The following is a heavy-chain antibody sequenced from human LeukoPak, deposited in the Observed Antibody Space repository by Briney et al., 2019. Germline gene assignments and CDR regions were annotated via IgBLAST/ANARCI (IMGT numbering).Heavy chain of an antibody. D-gene: IGHD6-19*01. CDR3: ARDSVAGQRGYFQH. Sequence: ASVKVSCKASGYTFTSYGTSWVRQAPGQGLEWMGWISAYNGNTDYAQKFQGRVTMTTDTSTSTAYMELRSLRSDDTAAYYCARDSVAGQRGYFQHSGQGTLVTVSS. CDR1: GYTFTSYG. CDR2: ISAYNGNT. V-gene: IGHV1-18*01. J-gene: IGHJ1*01.